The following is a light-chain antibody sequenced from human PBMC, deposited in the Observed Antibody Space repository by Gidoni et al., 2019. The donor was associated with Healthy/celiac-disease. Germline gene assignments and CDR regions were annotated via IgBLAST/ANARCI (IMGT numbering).Light chain of an antibody. CDR2: DVS. Sequence: QSALTQPASVSGSPGQSITISCTGPSSDVGGYNYVSWYQPHPGKAPKLMIYDVSNRPSGVSNRLSGSKSGNTASLTISGLQAEDEADYYCSSYTSSSTRVFGGGTKLTVL. CDR1: SSDVGGYNY. CDR3: SSYTSSSTRV. J-gene: IGLJ3*02. V-gene: IGLV2-14*01.